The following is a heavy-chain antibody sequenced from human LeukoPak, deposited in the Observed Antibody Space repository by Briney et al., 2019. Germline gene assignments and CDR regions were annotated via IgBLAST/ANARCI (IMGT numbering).Heavy chain of an antibody. CDR3: ARAAQQWGLRYFDY. D-gene: IGHD6-19*01. V-gene: IGHV4-59*01. CDR2: IYYSGST. J-gene: IGHJ4*02. CDR1: GGSISSYY. Sequence: PSETLSLTCTVSGGSISSYYWSWIRQPPGKGLEWIGYIYYSGSTNYNPSLKSRVTISVDTSKNQFSLKLSSVTAADTAVYYCARAAQQWGLRYFDYWGQGTLVTVSS.